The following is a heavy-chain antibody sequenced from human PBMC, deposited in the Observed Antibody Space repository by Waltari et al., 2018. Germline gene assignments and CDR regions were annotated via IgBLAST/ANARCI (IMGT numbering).Heavy chain of an antibody. CDR2: IINGGTT. J-gene: IGHJ2*01. CDR3: ARRGPNWYFDV. CDR1: GGSFSAYY. Sequence: QVQLQQWGAGLLQPSETLSLTCGISGGSFSAYYWNWIRQPPGKGLEWIGAIINGGTTKYNPSLESRVTVSADRSKSQFSLTVKSVTAADTAVYYCARRGPNWYFDVWGRGTLVTVSS. V-gene: IGHV4-34*12.